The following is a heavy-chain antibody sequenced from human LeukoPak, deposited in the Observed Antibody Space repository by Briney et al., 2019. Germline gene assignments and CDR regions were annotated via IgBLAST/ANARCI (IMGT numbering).Heavy chain of an antibody. CDR3: TRHVSSWSPSYYFDY. V-gene: IGHV4-38-2*01. Sequence: TSETLSLTCAVSGYSISSGYYWGWIRQPPGKGLEWIRSIYHSGSTYYNPSLKSRVTISVDTSKNQFSLKLSSVTAADTAVYYCTRHVSSWSPSYYFDYWGQGTLVPVSS. CDR1: GYSISSGYY. D-gene: IGHD3-10*01. J-gene: IGHJ4*02. CDR2: IYHSGST.